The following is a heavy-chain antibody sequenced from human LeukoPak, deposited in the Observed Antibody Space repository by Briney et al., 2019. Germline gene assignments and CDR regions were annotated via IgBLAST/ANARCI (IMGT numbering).Heavy chain of an antibody. V-gene: IGHV3-23*01. CDR3: AKITTYYYDSSGSYDAFDI. J-gene: IGHJ3*02. CDR2: ISGSGSST. CDR1: GFTFSSYA. D-gene: IGHD3-22*01. Sequence: GGSLRLSCAASGFTFSSYAMSWVRQAPGKGLEWVSAISGSGSSTYYADSVKGRFTISRDNSKNTLYLQMNSLRAEDTAVYYCAKITTYYYDSSGSYDAFDIWGQGTMVTVSS.